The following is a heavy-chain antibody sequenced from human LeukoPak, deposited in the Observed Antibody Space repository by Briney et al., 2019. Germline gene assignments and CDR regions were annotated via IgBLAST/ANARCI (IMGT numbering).Heavy chain of an antibody. CDR3: ARGGYDLLTGYSRFDP. CDR1: GCTFTSYF. Sequence: ASVKVSCKASGCTFTSYFMHWVRQAPGQGLEWMGIINLSGGSTNYAQKFQGRVTMTRDTSTTTVYMELSSLRSEDTAVYYCARGGYDLLTGYSRFDPWGQGTLVTVSS. V-gene: IGHV1-46*01. J-gene: IGHJ5*02. D-gene: IGHD3-9*01. CDR2: INLSGGST.